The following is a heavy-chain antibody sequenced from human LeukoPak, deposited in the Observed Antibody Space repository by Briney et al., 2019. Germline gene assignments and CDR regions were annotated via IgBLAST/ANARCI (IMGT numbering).Heavy chain of an antibody. Sequence: GGSLRLSCAASGFTFSSYSMNWVRQAPGKGLEWVSYISSSSSTIYYADSVKGRFTISRDNAKNSLYLQMNSLRAEDTAVYYCARAGDCSSTSCNPGRPSDYWGLGTLVTVSS. J-gene: IGHJ4*02. V-gene: IGHV3-48*01. CDR2: ISSSSSTI. CDR3: ARAGDCSSTSCNPGRPSDY. CDR1: GFTFSSYS. D-gene: IGHD2-2*01.